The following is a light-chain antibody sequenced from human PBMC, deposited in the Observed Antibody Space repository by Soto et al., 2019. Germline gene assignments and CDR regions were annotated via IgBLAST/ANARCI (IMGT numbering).Light chain of an antibody. CDR1: HDIRNY. CDR3: QQYDNLPLT. J-gene: IGKJ4*01. V-gene: IGKV1-33*01. CDR2: DAS. Sequence: DIQMTQSPSSLSASVGDRVTITCQASHDIRNYLNWYQQKPGQAPNLLIHDASRLQAGVPSRFSRSGSGTDFILTITSLQPDDIATYYCQQYDNLPLTFGGGTKVEI.